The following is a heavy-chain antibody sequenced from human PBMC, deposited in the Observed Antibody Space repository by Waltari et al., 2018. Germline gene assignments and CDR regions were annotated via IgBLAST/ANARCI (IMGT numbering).Heavy chain of an antibody. CDR2: IYHSGST. Sequence: QVQLQESGPGLVKPSQTLSLTCTVSGGSISSGGYYWSWIRQHPGKGLEWIGYIYHSGSTYSNPSLKSRVTISVDRSKNQFSLKLSSVTAADTAVYYCARDRYSYGRGFDYWGQGTLVTVSS. CDR1: GGSISSGGYY. V-gene: IGHV4-31*03. CDR3: ARDRYSYGRGFDY. J-gene: IGHJ4*02. D-gene: IGHD5-18*01.